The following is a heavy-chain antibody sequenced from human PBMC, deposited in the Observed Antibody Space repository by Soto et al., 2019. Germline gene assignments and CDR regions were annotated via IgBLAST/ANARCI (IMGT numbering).Heavy chain of an antibody. J-gene: IGHJ5*02. V-gene: IGHV1-18*01. Sequence: GASVKVSCKASGYTFTSYGISWVRQAPGQGLEWMGWISAYNGNTNYAQKLQGRVTMTTDTSTSTAYMELRSLRSDDTAAYYCARDEAVAGSNWFDPWGQGTLVTVSS. CDR1: GYTFTSYG. D-gene: IGHD6-19*01. CDR2: ISAYNGNT. CDR3: ARDEAVAGSNWFDP.